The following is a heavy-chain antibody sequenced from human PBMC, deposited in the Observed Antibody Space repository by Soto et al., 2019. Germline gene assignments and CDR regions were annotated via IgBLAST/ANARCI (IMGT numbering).Heavy chain of an antibody. Sequence: GGSLRLSCAASGFTFSSYAMSWVRQAAGKGLEWVSAISGSGGSTYYADSVKGRFTISRDNSKNTLYLQMNSLRAEDTAVYYCAKGEKPRRKGTIFGVVIGYYFDYWGQGTLVTVSS. CDR3: AKGEKPRRKGTIFGVVIGYYFDY. D-gene: IGHD3-3*01. J-gene: IGHJ4*02. CDR2: ISGSGGST. V-gene: IGHV3-23*01. CDR1: GFTFSSYA.